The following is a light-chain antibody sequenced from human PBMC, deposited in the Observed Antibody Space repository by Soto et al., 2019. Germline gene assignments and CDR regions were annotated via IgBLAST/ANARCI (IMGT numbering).Light chain of an antibody. Sequence: QSALPQPASVSGSPGQSITISCTGSISDVGGYNFVSWYQQHPGKAPKLMIYDVSDRPSGVSDRFSGSKSGNTASLTISGLQAEDEADYFFSSYTISTTRYVFGTGTKLTAL. CDR2: DVS. V-gene: IGLV2-14*01. CDR1: ISDVGGYNF. J-gene: IGLJ1*01. CDR3: SSYTISTTRYV.